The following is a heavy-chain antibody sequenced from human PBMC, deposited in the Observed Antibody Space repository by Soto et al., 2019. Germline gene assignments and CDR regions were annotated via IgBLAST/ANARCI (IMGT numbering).Heavy chain of an antibody. D-gene: IGHD3-3*01. J-gene: IGHJ4*02. V-gene: IGHV3-48*02. CDR1: GFSFSNYN. Sequence: GVSLRLSCVASGFSFSNYNMNWVRQAPGKGLEWVSYITDSSDTVHYADSVRGRFTISRDNAESSLYLQMNSLRDEDTAVYFCARDFGHGYYLDYWGRGTLVTVS. CDR3: ARDFGHGYYLDY. CDR2: ITDSSDTV.